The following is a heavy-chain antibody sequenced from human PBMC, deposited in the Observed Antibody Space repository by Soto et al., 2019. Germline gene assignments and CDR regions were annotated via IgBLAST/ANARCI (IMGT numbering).Heavy chain of an antibody. Sequence: PGGSLRLSCTASGFTFGDYAMSWFRQALGKGLEWVGFIRSKAYGGTTEYAASVKGRFTISRDDSKSIAYLQMNSLKTEDTAVYYCTRVAPADIVVVPSAIYLYYYYMDVWVKGTTVTVSS. D-gene: IGHD2-2*01. CDR3: TRVAPADIVVVPSAIYLYYYYMDV. CDR2: IRSKAYGGTT. J-gene: IGHJ6*03. CDR1: GFTFGDYA. V-gene: IGHV3-49*03.